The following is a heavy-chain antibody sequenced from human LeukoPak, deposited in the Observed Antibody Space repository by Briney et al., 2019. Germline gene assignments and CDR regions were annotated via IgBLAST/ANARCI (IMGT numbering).Heavy chain of an antibody. CDR1: GFTFSSYA. D-gene: IGHD1-26*01. CDR3: ARGSGSYGY. V-gene: IGHV3-66*01. Sequence: PGGSLRLSCAASGFTFSSYAMHWVRQAPGRGLEWVSVIYSDDRTYYADSVKGRFTISRDNSKNTLYLQMNSLRAEDTAVYYCARGSGSYGYWGQGTLVTVSS. J-gene: IGHJ4*02. CDR2: IYSDDRT.